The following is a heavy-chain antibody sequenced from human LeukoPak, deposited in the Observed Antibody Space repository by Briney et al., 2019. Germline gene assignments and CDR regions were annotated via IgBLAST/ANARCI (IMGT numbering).Heavy chain of an antibody. CDR3: ARTSYYYGMDV. J-gene: IGHJ6*02. CDR2: IYYSGST. Sequence: XXXWGWVRXXXXKGLXWIGSIYYSGSTYYNPSLKSRVTISVDTSKNQFSLKLSSVTAADTAVYYCARTSYYYGMDVWGQGTTVTVSS. CDR1: XXX. V-gene: IGHV4-39*01.